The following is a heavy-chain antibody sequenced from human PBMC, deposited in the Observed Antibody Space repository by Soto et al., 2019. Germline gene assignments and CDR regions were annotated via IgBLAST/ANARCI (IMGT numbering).Heavy chain of an antibody. CDR2: ISYDGSNK. CDR3: ARDFVVGGPTINYYYGMDV. V-gene: IGHV3-30*14. CDR1: GFTVSSNY. J-gene: IGHJ6*02. Sequence: GGSLRLSCAASGFTVSSNYMSWVRQAPGKGLEWVAVISYDGSNKYYADSVKGRFTISRDNSKNTLYLQMNSLGAEDTAVYYCARDFVVGGPTINYYYGMDVWGQGTTVTVSS. D-gene: IGHD1-26*01.